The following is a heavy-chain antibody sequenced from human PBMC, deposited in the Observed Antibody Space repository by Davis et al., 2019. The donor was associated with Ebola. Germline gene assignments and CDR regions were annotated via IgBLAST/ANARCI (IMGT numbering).Heavy chain of an antibody. CDR3: ARSRTVTTGEFGF. CDR1: GYTFTSYG. V-gene: IGHV1-18*04. CDR2: ISAYNGNT. J-gene: IGHJ5*01. D-gene: IGHD4-17*01. Sequence: GGSLRLSCKASGYTFTSYGISWVRQAPGQGLEWMGWISAYNGNTNYAQKLQGRVTMTTDTSTSTAYMELRSLRSEDTAVYYCARSRTVTTGEFGFWGQGALVTVSS.